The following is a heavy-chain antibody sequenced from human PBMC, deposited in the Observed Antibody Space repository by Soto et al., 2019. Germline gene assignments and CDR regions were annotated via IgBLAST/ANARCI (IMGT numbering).Heavy chain of an antibody. D-gene: IGHD6-19*01. J-gene: IGHJ4*02. Sequence: EVQLVQSGAEVKKPGESLQISCMGSGYSFTNYWIAWVRQMPGKGLELMGIIYPGDSDTRYRPSFQGQVTISADKSISTASLQWSSLQAADPAVYYCARHAHIAPSWSVAVAGAYFDYWGQGTLVTVPS. CDR3: ARHAHIAPSWSVAVAGAYFDY. CDR1: GYSFTNYW. V-gene: IGHV5-51*01. CDR2: IYPGDSDT.